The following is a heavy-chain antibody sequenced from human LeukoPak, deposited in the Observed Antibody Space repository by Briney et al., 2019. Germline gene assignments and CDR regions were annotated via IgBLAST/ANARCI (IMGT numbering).Heavy chain of an antibody. CDR3: ARGQRSDY. CDR2: ISGSGAST. V-gene: IGHV3-23*01. CDR1: GFTFSNYA. D-gene: IGHD6-25*01. J-gene: IGHJ4*02. Sequence: GGSPRLSCAASGFTFSNYAMSWVRQAPGKGLEWVSTISGSGASTYYADSAKGRFTISRDNSENTLYLQMNSLRAEDTAVYYCARGQRSDYWGQGTLVTVSS.